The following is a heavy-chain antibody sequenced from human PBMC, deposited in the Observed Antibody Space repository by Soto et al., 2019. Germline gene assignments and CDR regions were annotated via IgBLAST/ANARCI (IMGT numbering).Heavy chain of an antibody. CDR1: GFSFGDYA. V-gene: IGHV3-49*03. J-gene: IGHJ6*02. CDR3: TRDGLGYSNNWPRMDV. Sequence: GGSLRLSCTASGFSFGDYAMSWFRQAPGKGLEWVTFIRSKASGGTTEYEASVKGRFTISRDDSKSIAYLQMDSLKPEDTAVYYCTRDGLGYSNNWPRMDVWGQGTTVTVSS. CDR2: IRSKASGGTT. D-gene: IGHD6-13*01.